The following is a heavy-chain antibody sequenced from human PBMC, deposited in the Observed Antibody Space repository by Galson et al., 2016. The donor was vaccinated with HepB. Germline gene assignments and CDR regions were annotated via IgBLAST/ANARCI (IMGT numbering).Heavy chain of an antibody. CDR2: IIGSGSTI. D-gene: IGHD6-13*01. V-gene: IGHV3-11*04. CDR1: GGSISSGGYY. J-gene: IGHJ3*02. Sequence: LSLTCTVSGGSISSGGYYWTWIRQAPGKGLEWVSYIIGSGSTISYADSVKGRFTISRDNAKNSLFLQMNSLRAEDTAVYFCARGIAAAGWVAFDIWGQGTMVTVSS. CDR3: ARGIAAAGWVAFDI.